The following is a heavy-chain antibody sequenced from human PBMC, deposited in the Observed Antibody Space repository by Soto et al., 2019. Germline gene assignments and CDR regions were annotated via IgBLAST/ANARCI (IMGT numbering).Heavy chain of an antibody. Sequence: EVQVVESGGGLVQPGGSLRLSCAASGFTFSNYWIHWVRQAPGKGLVWVSRINPDGSYTSYADSVKGRFTISRDNARSTLYMQRNSVRAEDTAVYYCASDMNGPKDYWGQGTLVTVSS. J-gene: IGHJ4*02. CDR1: GFTFSNYW. V-gene: IGHV3-74*01. CDR3: ASDMNGPKDY. D-gene: IGHD2-8*01. CDR2: INPDGSYT.